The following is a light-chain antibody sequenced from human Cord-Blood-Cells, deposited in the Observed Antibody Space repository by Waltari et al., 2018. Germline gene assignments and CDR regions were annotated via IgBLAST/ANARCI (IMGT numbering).Light chain of an antibody. V-gene: IGLV2-23*01. CDR2: EGS. Sequence: QSALTQPASVSGSPGQSITISCTGTSSDVGSYNLVSWYQQHPGKAPKLMIYEGSKRPSGVSKRFSGSKSGNTASLTSSALQAEDEADYYCCSYAGSSTVVFGGGTKLTVL. CDR3: CSYAGSSTVV. J-gene: IGLJ2*01. CDR1: SSDVGSYNL.